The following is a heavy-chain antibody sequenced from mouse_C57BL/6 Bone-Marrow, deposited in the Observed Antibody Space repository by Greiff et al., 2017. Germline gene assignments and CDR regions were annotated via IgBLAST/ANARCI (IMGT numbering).Heavy chain of an antibody. CDR2: IHPNSGST. CDR3: ARRHYGSTNWYFDV. Sequence: QVQLQQPGAELVKPGASVKLSCKASGYTFTSYWMHWVKQRPGQGLEWIGMIHPNSGSTNYNEKFKSKATLTVDKSSSTAYMQLSSLTFEDSAVYYCARRHYGSTNWYFDVWGTGTTVTVSS. J-gene: IGHJ1*03. V-gene: IGHV1-64*01. D-gene: IGHD1-1*01. CDR1: GYTFTSYW.